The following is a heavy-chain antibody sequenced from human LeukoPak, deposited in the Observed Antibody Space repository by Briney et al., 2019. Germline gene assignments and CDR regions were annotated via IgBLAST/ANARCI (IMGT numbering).Heavy chain of an antibody. D-gene: IGHD2-2*01. J-gene: IGHJ4*02. CDR1: GGSFSGYY. CDR3: AVVSDCSSTSCYVNY. Sequence: SETLSLTCAVYGGSFSGYYWSWIRQPPGKGLEWIGEINHSGSTNYNPSPKSRVTISVDTSKNQFSLKLSSVTAADTAVYYCAVVSDCSSTSCYVNYWGQGTLVTVSS. V-gene: IGHV4-34*01. CDR2: INHSGST.